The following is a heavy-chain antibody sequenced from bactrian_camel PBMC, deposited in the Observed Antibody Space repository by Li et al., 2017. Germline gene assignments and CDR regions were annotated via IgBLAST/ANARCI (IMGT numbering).Heavy chain of an antibody. CDR3: GYDLPRYCDLKVRTTRTRK. CDR2: IDNDGRP. D-gene: IGHD5*01. J-gene: IGHJ4*01. CDR1: GFTYSSYC. Sequence: HVQLVESGGGSVQAGGSLRLSCAASGFTYSSYCMGWFRQTPGKEREGVAHIDNDGRPWYAASVKGRFTISQDNGKNTIYLQMNNLQPGDTAMYYCGYDLPRYCDLKVRTTRTRKWGQGTQVTVS. V-gene: IGHV3S55*01.